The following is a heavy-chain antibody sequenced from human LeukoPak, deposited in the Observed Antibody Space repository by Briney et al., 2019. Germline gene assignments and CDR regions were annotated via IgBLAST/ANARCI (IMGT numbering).Heavy chain of an antibody. J-gene: IGHJ4*02. Sequence: WAPVKVSCKASGYSFTGYYIHWVRQAPGQGLEYMGWINPKNGGTNYAQRFQGRVTMTRDTSISTAYMELSRLRSDDTAVYYCARQGAIAAAAIDFWGQGTLVTVSS. CDR3: ARQGAIAAAAIDF. CDR1: GYSFTGYY. V-gene: IGHV1-2*02. CDR2: INPKNGGT. D-gene: IGHD6-13*01.